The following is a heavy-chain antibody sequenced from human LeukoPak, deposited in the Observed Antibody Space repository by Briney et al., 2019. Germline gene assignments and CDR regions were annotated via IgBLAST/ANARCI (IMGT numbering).Heavy chain of an antibody. Sequence: GSLRLSRAASGFTFSDFWMNWVRLAPGKGLEWVANIKQDGSEKFYVNSVRGRFTISRDNAKNSLYLQMNSPRAEDTAVYYCARDYGWSPFDFWGQGTLVTVSS. V-gene: IGHV3-7*01. J-gene: IGHJ4*02. D-gene: IGHD2-8*02. CDR2: IKQDGSEK. CDR1: GFTFSDFW. CDR3: ARDYGWSPFDF.